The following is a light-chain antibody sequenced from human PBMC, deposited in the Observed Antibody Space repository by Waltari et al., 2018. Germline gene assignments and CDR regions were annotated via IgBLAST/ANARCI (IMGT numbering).Light chain of an antibody. J-gene: IGLJ2*01. Sequence: SALPQPASVSGSPGPSITISCPGTSSDVGSSNLLPWYQQHPGKAPKLMIYEDTKRPSGVSDRFSGSKSGNTASLTISGLQAEDEADYYCCSYAGSSPHVVFGGGTKLTVL. CDR3: CSYAGSSPHVV. CDR2: EDT. CDR1: SSDVGSSNL. V-gene: IGLV2-23*01.